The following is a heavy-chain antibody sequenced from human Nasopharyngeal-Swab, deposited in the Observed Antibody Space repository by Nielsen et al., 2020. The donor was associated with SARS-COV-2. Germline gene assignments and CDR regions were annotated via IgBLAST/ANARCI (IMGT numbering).Heavy chain of an antibody. CDR2: IYPGDSDT. CDR1: GYSFTSYW. J-gene: IGHJ4*02. CDR3: ARLGPPLTTVTTGYLDY. Sequence: GGSLRLSCKGSGYSFTSYWIGWVRQMPGKGLEWMGIIYPGDSDTRYSPSFQGQVTLSADKSISTAYLQWSSLKASDTAMYYCARLGPPLTTVTTGYLDYWGQGTLVTVSS. V-gene: IGHV5-51*01. D-gene: IGHD4-17*01.